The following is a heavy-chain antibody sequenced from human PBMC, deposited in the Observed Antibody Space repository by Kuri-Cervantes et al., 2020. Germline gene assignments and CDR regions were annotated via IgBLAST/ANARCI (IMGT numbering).Heavy chain of an antibody. CDR3: ARGVEYSSSSFYYYYYYMDV. V-gene: IGHV4-59*12. Sequence: GSLRLSCTVSGGSISSYYWSWIRQPPGKGLEWIGSIYHSGSTYYNPSLKSRVTISVDKSKNQFSLKLSSVTAADTAVYYCARGVEYSSSSFYYYYYYMDVWGKGTTVTVSS. D-gene: IGHD6-6*01. J-gene: IGHJ6*03. CDR2: IYHSGST. CDR1: GGSISSYY.